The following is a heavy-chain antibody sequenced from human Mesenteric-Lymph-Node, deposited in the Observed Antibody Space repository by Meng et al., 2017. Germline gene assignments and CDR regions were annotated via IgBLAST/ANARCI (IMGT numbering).Heavy chain of an antibody. CDR2: IYTSGST. D-gene: IGHD3-10*01. CDR1: GGSISSYY. J-gene: IGHJ5*02. CDR3: ARVVVGYYGSGSDYNGWFDP. Sequence: SETLSLTCTVSGGSISSYYWSWIRQPAGKGLEWIGRIYTSGSTNYNPSLKSRVTMSVDTSKNQFSLKLSSVTAADTAVYYCARVVVGYYGSGSDYNGWFDPWGQGTLVTVSS. V-gene: IGHV4-4*07.